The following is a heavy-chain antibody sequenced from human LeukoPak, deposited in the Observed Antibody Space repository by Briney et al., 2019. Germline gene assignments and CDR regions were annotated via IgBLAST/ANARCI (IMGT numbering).Heavy chain of an antibody. Sequence: GASVKVSCKASGYTFTGYYMHWVRQAPGQGLEWMGWMNPNSGNTGYAQKFQGRVTMTRNTSISTAYMELSSLRSEDTAVYYCARGQDMIVARNWFDPWGQGTLVTVSS. D-gene: IGHD3-22*01. J-gene: IGHJ5*02. CDR2: MNPNSGNT. CDR1: GYTFTGYY. V-gene: IGHV1-8*02. CDR3: ARGQDMIVARNWFDP.